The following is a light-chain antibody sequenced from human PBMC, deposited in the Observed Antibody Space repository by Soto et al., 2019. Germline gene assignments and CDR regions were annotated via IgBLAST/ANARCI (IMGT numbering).Light chain of an antibody. Sequence: EIVLTQSPATLSLSPGERATLSCRASQSIATYLAWYQQKPGQAPRLLIFDASNRATGIPARFSGSGSGTDFTLTISSLEPEDFAVYYCQQRNNWPPITFGQGTRLEI. V-gene: IGKV3-11*01. J-gene: IGKJ5*01. CDR1: QSIATY. CDR3: QQRNNWPPIT. CDR2: DAS.